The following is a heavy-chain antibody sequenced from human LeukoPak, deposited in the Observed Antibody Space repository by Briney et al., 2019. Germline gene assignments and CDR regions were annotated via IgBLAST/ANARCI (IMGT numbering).Heavy chain of an antibody. D-gene: IGHD3-3*01. CDR3: AKDRILSYDFWSGYYRALDY. CDR2: ISGSGGST. CDR1: GFTFSSYA. Sequence: GGSLRLSCAASGFTFSSYAMSWVRQAPGKGLEWVSAISGSGGSTYYADSVKGRFTISRDNSKNTLYLQMNSLRAEGTAVYYCAKDRILSYDFWSGYYRALDYWGQGTLVTVSS. J-gene: IGHJ4*02. V-gene: IGHV3-23*01.